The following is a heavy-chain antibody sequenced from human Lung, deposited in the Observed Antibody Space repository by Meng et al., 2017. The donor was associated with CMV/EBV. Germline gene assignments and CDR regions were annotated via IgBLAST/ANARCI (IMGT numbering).Heavy chain of an antibody. Sequence: GXXLVXPTQTLTLTCTFSGFSLSTRGVGVGWIRQPPGKALEWLALIYWNDDKRYSPSLKSRLTITKDTSKNQVVLTMTNMDPVDTATYYCAHSRNLNTLIYWXQGTLVTVSS. V-gene: IGHV2-5*01. CDR1: GFSLSTRGVG. CDR3: AHSRNLNTLIY. D-gene: IGHD1-14*01. J-gene: IGHJ4*02. CDR2: IYWNDDK.